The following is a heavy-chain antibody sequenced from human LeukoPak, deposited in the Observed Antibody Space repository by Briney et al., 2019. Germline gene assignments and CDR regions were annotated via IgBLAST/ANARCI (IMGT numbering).Heavy chain of an antibody. CDR1: GGTFSSYA. J-gene: IGHJ4*02. Sequence: ASVRVSCKASGGTFSSYAISWVRQAPGQGLEWMGGFIPIFGTANYAQKFQGRVTITAAESTSTAYMELSSLRSEDTAVYYWARDRDGSGSYYHPFGYWGQGTLVTVSS. CDR3: ARDRDGSGSYYHPFGY. CDR2: FIPIFGTA. V-gene: IGHV1-69*13. D-gene: IGHD3-10*01.